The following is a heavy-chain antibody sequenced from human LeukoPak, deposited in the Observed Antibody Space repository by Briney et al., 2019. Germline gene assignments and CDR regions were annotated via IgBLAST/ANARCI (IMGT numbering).Heavy chain of an antibody. J-gene: IGHJ4*02. V-gene: IGHV3-7*01. CDR2: IKQDGSEK. CDR1: GFTSATYW. D-gene: IGHD1-26*01. Sequence: PGGSLSLSCAASGFTSATYWMSWVRQAPGKGLEWVANIKQDGSEKYYVDSVKGRFTISRDNAKNSLYLQMNSLRAEDTAVYYCARLRGLYSGTKRYQTAFDYWGQGTLVTVSS. CDR3: ARLRGLYSGTKRYQTAFDY.